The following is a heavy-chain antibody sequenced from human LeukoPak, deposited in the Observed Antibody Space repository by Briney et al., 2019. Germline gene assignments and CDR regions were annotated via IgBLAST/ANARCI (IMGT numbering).Heavy chain of an antibody. CDR2: IWYDGSNK. J-gene: IGHJ4*02. Sequence: AGGSLRLSCAASGFTFSSYGMHWVRQAPGKGLEWVAVIWYDGSNKYYADSVKGRFTISRDNSKNTLYLQMNSLRAEDTAVYYCARDRRSAMKSSGYFDYWGQGTLVTVPS. V-gene: IGHV3-33*01. D-gene: IGHD3-22*01. CDR1: GFTFSSYG. CDR3: ARDRRSAMKSSGYFDY.